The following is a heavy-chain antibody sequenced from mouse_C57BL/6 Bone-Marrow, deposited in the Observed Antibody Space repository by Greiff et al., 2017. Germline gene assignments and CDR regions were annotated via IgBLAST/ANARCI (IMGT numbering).Heavy chain of an antibody. CDR3: ARDLPYYDYDEKAMDY. V-gene: IGHV3-6*01. Sequence: EVQLQESGPGLVKPSQSLSLTCSVTGYSITSGYYWNWIRQFPGNKLEWMGYISYDGSNNYNPSLKNRISITRDTSKNQFFLKLNSVTTEDTATYYCARDLPYYDYDEKAMDYWGQGTSVTVSS. D-gene: IGHD2-4*01. CDR2: ISYDGSN. CDR1: GYSITSGYY. J-gene: IGHJ4*01.